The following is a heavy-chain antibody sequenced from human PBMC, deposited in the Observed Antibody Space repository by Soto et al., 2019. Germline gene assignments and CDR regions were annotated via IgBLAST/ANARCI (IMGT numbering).Heavy chain of an antibody. CDR1: GGSISSGGYY. D-gene: IGHD4-17*01. CDR3: ASYGEDYGDYYFDY. J-gene: IGHJ4*02. Sequence: SETLSLTCTFSGGSISSGGYYLSWIRKHPGKGLEWIGYIYYSGSTYYNPSLKSRVTISVDTSKNQFSLKLSSVTAADTAVYYCASYGEDYGDYYFDYWGQGTLVTVSS. CDR2: IYYSGST. V-gene: IGHV4-31*02.